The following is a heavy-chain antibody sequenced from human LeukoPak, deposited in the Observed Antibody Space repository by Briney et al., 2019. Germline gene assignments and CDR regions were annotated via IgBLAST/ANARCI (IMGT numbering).Heavy chain of an antibody. CDR1: GFTFSNYE. J-gene: IGHJ4*02. CDR3: ASNPYYSGSGSYFGS. D-gene: IGHD3-10*01. Sequence: PGGSLRLSCAASGFTFSNYEMNWVRQAPGKGLEWVSYISSGGSIIYYAGSVKGRFTISRDNAKNSVYLQMNSLRAEDTALYYCASNPYYSGSGSYFGSWGPGTLVTFSS. CDR2: ISSGGSII. V-gene: IGHV3-48*03.